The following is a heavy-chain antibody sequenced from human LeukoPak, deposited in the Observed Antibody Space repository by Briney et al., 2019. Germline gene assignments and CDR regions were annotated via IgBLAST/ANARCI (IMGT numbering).Heavy chain of an antibody. Sequence: ASVKVSCKVSGYTLTELSMHWVRQAPGKGLEWMGGFDPEDGETIYAQKFQGRVTMTEDTSTDTAYMELSSLRSEDTAVYYCATLGRFPLNVNYYYYYYGMDVWGQGTTVTVSS. V-gene: IGHV1-24*01. CDR1: GYTLTELS. D-gene: IGHD5-24*01. J-gene: IGHJ6*02. CDR3: ATLGRFPLNVNYYYYYYGMDV. CDR2: FDPEDGET.